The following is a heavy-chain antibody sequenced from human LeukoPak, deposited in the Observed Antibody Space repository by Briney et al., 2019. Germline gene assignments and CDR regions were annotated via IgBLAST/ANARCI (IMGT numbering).Heavy chain of an antibody. CDR1: GGSVSGGSHY. D-gene: IGHD4-17*01. CDR2: ISNTGGT. V-gene: IGHV4-61*01. J-gene: IGHJ4*02. CDR3: AKGGYGSLFTY. Sequence: KASETLSPTCTVSGGSVSGGSHYWSWNRQRPGKGLEWIGYISNTGGTNYNPSLKSRVTISVDTSKKQFSLKLSGVSAADTAVYYCAKGGYGSLFTYWGQGTLVTVSS.